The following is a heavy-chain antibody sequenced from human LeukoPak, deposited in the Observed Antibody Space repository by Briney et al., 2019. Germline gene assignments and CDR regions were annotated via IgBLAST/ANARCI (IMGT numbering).Heavy chain of an antibody. Sequence: SETLSLTCTVSGGSLSSSSYYWGWIRQPPGKGLEWIGTIYYTGSTYYNPSLKSRVTISVDTSKNQFSLKLSSVTAADTAVYYCARHGLLWFGELWGFDPWGQGTLVTVSS. D-gene: IGHD3-10*01. CDR2: IYYTGST. J-gene: IGHJ5*02. CDR3: ARHGLLWFGELWGFDP. CDR1: GGSLSSSSYY. V-gene: IGHV4-39*01.